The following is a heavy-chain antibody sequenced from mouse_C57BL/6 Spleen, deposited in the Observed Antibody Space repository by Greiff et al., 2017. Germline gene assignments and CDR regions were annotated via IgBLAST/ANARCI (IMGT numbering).Heavy chain of an antibody. CDR3: ARGAYEGGFAY. J-gene: IGHJ3*01. D-gene: IGHD6-5*01. V-gene: IGHV1-64*01. Sequence: ASVKLSCKASGYTFTSYWMHWVKQRPGQGLEWIGMIHPNSGSTNYNEKFKSKATLTVDKSSSTAYMQLSSLTSEDAAVYYCARGAYEGGFAYWGQGTLVTVSA. CDR2: IHPNSGST. CDR1: GYTFTSYW.